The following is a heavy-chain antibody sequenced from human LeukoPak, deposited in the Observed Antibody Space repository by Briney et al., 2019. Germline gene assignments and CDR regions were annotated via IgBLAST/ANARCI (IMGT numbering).Heavy chain of an antibody. Sequence: GGSLRLSCAASGFNFNTYAMNWVREAPGKGLEWISYISSSSSAIYYADSVRGRFSISRDNAKNSVYLEMNSPGDEDTAVYYCSRVGGYQLPKFDYWGRGTLVTVSS. CDR1: GFNFNTYA. D-gene: IGHD2-2*01. J-gene: IGHJ4*02. V-gene: IGHV3-48*02. CDR3: SRVGGYQLPKFDY. CDR2: ISSSSSAI.